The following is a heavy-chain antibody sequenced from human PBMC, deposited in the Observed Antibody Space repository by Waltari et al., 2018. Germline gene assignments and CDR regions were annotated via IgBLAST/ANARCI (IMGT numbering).Heavy chain of an antibody. CDR3: ARGEYNFAWECSWDV. CDR2: LITILGKI. Sequence: HVQLVQSGAEVKKTGSSVKHSCKPSAGTRGVTPIGWARQAPGQGLGWVGGLITILGKIDLAQKFQGRVSITTDESTDTAYMELSSLTSEDTGVYYCARGEYNFAWECSWDVWGKGTTVTVSS. D-gene: IGHD1-26*01. J-gene: IGHJ6*04. CDR1: AGTRGVTP. V-gene: IGHV1-69*05.